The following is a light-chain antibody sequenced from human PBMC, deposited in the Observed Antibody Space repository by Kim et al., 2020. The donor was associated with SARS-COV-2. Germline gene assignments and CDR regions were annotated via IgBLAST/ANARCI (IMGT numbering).Light chain of an antibody. J-gene: IGKJ4*01. CDR1: QSINTY. Sequence: DTQMTQSPSSLAASVGDRVTIACRASQSINTYLNWYQQKPGEAPKLLIYAASTLQSGVPSRFSGSGSGTDFTLTISSLQPEDFAIYYCQQSHTAPLLTFGGGTKVDIK. CDR3: QQSHTAPLLT. CDR2: AAS. V-gene: IGKV1-39*01.